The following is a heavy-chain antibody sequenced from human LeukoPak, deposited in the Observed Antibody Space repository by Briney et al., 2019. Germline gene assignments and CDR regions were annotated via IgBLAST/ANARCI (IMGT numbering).Heavy chain of an antibody. D-gene: IGHD1-14*01. CDR3: ARGYFFDY. Sequence: GGSLRLSCAASGFTFSIYAMSWVRQAPGKGLEWVSAIKSNGGSTYYADSVKGRFTISRDNSENTLYLQMNSLRAEDTAVYYCARGYFFDYWGQGTLVTVSS. CDR1: GFTFSIYA. V-gene: IGHV3-23*01. J-gene: IGHJ4*01. CDR2: IKSNGGST.